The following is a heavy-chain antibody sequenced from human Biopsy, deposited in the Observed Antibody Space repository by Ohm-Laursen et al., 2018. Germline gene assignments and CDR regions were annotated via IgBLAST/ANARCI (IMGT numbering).Heavy chain of an antibody. CDR1: GGSISSDW. Sequence: GTLSLTCTVSGGSISSDWWSWIRQTPGKGLEWIGYVYYSGTTTYNPSLRSRVTISVDTSMNQISLRLQSVTAADTAIYYCARDRGYYSDRTVPGYFDLWGRGTLVTVSS. D-gene: IGHD3-22*01. V-gene: IGHV4-59*01. CDR3: ARDRGYYSDRTVPGYFDL. J-gene: IGHJ2*01. CDR2: VYYSGTT.